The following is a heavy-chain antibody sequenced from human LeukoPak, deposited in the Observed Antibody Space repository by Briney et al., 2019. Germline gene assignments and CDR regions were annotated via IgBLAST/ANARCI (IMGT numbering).Heavy chain of an antibody. V-gene: IGHV3-23*01. D-gene: IGHD4-23*01. J-gene: IGHJ4*02. CDR2: VSGSGGST. CDR3: AKASLTTVVTSFDY. CDR1: GFTFSSSA. Sequence: GGSLRLSRAASGFTFSSSAMTWVRQAPGKGLEWVSTVSGSGGSTYYADSVKGRFTISRDNSKNTLYLQMNSLRAEDTAVYYCAKASLTTVVTSFDYWGQGTLVTVSS.